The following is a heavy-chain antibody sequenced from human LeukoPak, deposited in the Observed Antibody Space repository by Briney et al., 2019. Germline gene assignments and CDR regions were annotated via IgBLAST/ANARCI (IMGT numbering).Heavy chain of an antibody. Sequence: SVKVSCKASGGTFSSYAISWVRQAPGQGLEWMGGIIPIFGTANYAQKLQGRVTMTTDTSTSTAYMELRSLRSDDTAVYYCARDPKWELPDYWGQGTLVTVSS. D-gene: IGHD1-26*01. V-gene: IGHV1-69*05. CDR2: IIPIFGTA. J-gene: IGHJ4*02. CDR1: GGTFSSYA. CDR3: ARDPKWELPDY.